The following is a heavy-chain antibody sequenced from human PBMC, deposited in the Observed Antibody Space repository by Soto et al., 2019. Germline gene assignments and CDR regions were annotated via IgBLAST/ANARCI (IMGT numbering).Heavy chain of an antibody. CDR3: ASSREENGIVVPAAIFDP. CDR1: GGSISSSSYY. V-gene: IGHV4-39*01. Sequence: SETLSLTCTVSGGSISSSSYYWGWIRQPPGKGLEWIGSIYYSGSTYYNPSLKSRVTISVDTSKNQFSLKLSSVTAADTAVYYCASSREENGIVVPAAIFDPWGQGTLVIVSS. J-gene: IGHJ5*02. CDR2: IYYSGST. D-gene: IGHD2-2*01.